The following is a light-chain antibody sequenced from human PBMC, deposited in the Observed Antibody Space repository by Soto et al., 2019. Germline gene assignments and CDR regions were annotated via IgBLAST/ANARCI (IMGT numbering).Light chain of an antibody. V-gene: IGLV2-14*03. CDR1: TRDIAGYNY. CDR2: HVT. CDR3: TSFSSSTSLYV. J-gene: IGLJ1*01. Sequence: QSVLTQPASVSGSLGQSITISCTGTTRDIAGYNYISWYQQLPGKAPKLMIYHVTIRPSGISNRFSGSKSGNTASLTISGLQAEDEADYYCTSFSSSTSLYVFGTGTKLTVL.